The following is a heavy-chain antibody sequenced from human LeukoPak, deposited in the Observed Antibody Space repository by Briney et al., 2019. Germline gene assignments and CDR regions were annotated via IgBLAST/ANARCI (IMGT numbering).Heavy chain of an antibody. CDR1: GITFSRYA. CDR2: ISDSGADT. J-gene: IGHJ4*02. D-gene: IGHD5-12*01. Sequence: PGGSLRLSCAASGITFSRYAMSWVRQAPGKGLEWVSFISDSGADTYYTESVKGRFTISRDSSKNTLNLQMNSLRAEDTAVYYCAKMGWTAYDYTNYWGQGTLVTVSS. V-gene: IGHV3-23*01. CDR3: AKMGWTAYDYTNY.